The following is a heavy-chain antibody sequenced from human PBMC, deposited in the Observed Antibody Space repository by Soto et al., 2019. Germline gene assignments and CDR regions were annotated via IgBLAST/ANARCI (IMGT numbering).Heavy chain of an antibody. V-gene: IGHV1-69*13. Sequence: SVKVSCKASGDTFISYTISWVRQAPGQGLEWIGGIIPIFGTANYAQKFQGRVTITADGSTSTAYMELSSLRSEDTAVYYCARHPGGRGYYYGMDVWGQGTTVTVSS. D-gene: IGHD2-15*01. CDR3: ARHPGGRGYYYGMDV. CDR1: GDTFISYT. CDR2: IIPIFGTA. J-gene: IGHJ6*02.